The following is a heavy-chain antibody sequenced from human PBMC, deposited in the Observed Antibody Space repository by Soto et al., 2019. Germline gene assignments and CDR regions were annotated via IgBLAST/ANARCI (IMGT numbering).Heavy chain of an antibody. CDR3: VRGTLGAAGCDY. Sequence: GGSLRLSCIGSGFTFSSYWVAWVRQAPGKGLEWVANLNQDGSDKYYVDSLNVRFTISRDNAKNSLFLQMNGLRAEDTAVYYCVRGTLGAAGCDYWGQGT. CDR2: LNQDGSDK. CDR1: GFTFSSYW. D-gene: IGHD6-13*01. J-gene: IGHJ4*02. V-gene: IGHV3-7*01.